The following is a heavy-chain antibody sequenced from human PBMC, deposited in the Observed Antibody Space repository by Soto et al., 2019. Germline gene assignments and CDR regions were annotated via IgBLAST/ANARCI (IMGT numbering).Heavy chain of an antibody. Sequence: GGSLRLSCAASGFTFSDYSITWVRQAPGKGLEWVSSISSTSIYIFYADSVKGRFTISRDNAKSSLYLQMNSLRAEDTAVYYCARDANLVDSWGQGT. V-gene: IGHV3-21*01. CDR1: GFTFSDYS. D-gene: IGHD2-15*01. J-gene: IGHJ4*02. CDR2: ISSTSIYI. CDR3: ARDANLVDS.